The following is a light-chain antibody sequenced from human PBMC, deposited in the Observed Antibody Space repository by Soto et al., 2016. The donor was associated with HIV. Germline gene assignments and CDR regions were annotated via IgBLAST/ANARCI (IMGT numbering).Light chain of an antibody. J-gene: IGLJ3*02. CDR2: KDS. Sequence: SYELTQPSSVSVSPGQTVRITCSGDVLAKKYARWFQQKPGQASMLVIYKDSERPSGIPERFSGSSSGTTVTLTISGAQVEDEADYYCYSAADNNWVFGGGTKLTVL. CDR1: VLAKKY. CDR3: YSAADNNWV. V-gene: IGLV3-27*01.